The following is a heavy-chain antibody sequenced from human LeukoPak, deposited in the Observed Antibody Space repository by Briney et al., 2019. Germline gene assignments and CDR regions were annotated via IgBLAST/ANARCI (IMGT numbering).Heavy chain of an antibody. CDR1: GFTFSSYG. Sequence: GGSLRLSCAASGFTFSSYGMHWVRQAPGKGLGWVAFIQHDGTNKYYPDSVKGRFTISRDNPKNTLYLQMNSLRAEDTAVYYCARERRIAAPDAFDIWGQGTMVTVSS. D-gene: IGHD6-13*01. J-gene: IGHJ3*02. CDR2: IQHDGTNK. V-gene: IGHV3-30*02. CDR3: ARERRIAAPDAFDI.